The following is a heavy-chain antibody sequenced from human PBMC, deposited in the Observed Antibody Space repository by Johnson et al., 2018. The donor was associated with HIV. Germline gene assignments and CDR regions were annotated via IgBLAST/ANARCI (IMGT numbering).Heavy chain of an antibody. CDR1: GFTFSSYA. CDR2: ISYDGSNK. J-gene: IGHJ3*02. V-gene: IGHV3-30*04. D-gene: IGHD6-13*01. Sequence: QVQLVESGGGVVQPGRSLRLSCAASGFTFSSYAMHWVRQAPGKGLEWVAVISYDGSNKYYADSVKGRLTISRDNSKNTLYLQMNSLRAEDTAVYYCARRKIAAAGRDAFDIWGQGTMVTVSS. CDR3: ARRKIAAAGRDAFDI.